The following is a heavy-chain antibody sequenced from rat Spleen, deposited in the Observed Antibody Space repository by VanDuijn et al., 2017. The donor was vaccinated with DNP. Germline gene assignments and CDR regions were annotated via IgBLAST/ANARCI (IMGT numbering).Heavy chain of an antibody. CDR2: IIYDGSRT. V-gene: IGHV5-17*01. CDR3: TREGD. Sequence: EVQLVESGGGLIQPGRSLKVSCAASGFTFSNYDMAWVRQAPKKGLEWVANIIYDGSRTHYRDSVKGRFPISRDNAKNTLYLQMDSLRSEDTAIYYCTREGDWGQGVMVTVSS. CDR1: GFTFSNYD. J-gene: IGHJ2*01.